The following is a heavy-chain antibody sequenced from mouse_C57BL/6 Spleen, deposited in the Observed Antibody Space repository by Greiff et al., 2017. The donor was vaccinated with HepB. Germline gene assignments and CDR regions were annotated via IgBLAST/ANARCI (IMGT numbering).Heavy chain of an antibody. V-gene: IGHV1-26*01. CDR3: AREDYDYEFAY. J-gene: IGHJ3*01. Sequence: EVQLQQSGPELVKPGASVKISCKASGYTFTDYYMNWVKQSHGKSLEWIGDINPNNGGTSYNQKFKGKATLTVDKSSSTAYMELRSLTSEDSAVYYCAREDYDYEFAYWGQGTLVTVSA. CDR1: GYTFTDYY. D-gene: IGHD2-4*01. CDR2: INPNNGGT.